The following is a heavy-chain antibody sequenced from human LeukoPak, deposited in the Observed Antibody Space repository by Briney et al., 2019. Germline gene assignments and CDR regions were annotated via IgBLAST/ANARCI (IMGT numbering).Heavy chain of an antibody. D-gene: IGHD3-10*01. Sequence: ASVKVSCKASGYTFTGYYMHWVRQAPGQGLEWMGRINPNSGGTKYAQKFQGRVTMARDTSISTAYMELSRLRSDDTAVYYCARDLALTMVRGVTWYYFDYWGQGTLVTVSS. CDR1: GYTFTGYY. V-gene: IGHV1-2*06. J-gene: IGHJ4*02. CDR3: ARDLALTMVRGVTWYYFDY. CDR2: INPNSGGT.